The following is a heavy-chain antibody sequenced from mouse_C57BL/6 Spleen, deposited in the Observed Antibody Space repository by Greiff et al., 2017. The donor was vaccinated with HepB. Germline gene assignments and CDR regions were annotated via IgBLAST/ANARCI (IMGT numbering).Heavy chain of an antibody. CDR3: ARDQNYDYDVWFAY. V-gene: IGHV3-6*01. CDR1: GYSITSGYY. J-gene: IGHJ3*01. D-gene: IGHD2-4*01. CDR2: ISYDGSN. Sequence: EVKVEESGPGLVKPSQSLSLTCSVTGYSITSGYYWNWIRQFPGNKLEWMGYISYDGSNNYNPSLKNRISITRDTSKNQFFLKLNSVTTEDTATYYCARDQNYDYDVWFAYWGQGTLVTVSA.